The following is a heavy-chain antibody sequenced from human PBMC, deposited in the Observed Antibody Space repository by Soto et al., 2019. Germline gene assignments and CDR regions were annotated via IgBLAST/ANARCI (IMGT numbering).Heavy chain of an antibody. J-gene: IGHJ5*02. CDR2: IYPGDSDT. V-gene: IGHV5-51*01. CDR3: AKETTAYCGGDCQINWFDP. CDR1: GYSFTSYW. D-gene: IGHD2-21*02. Sequence: PGESLKISCKGSGYSFTSYWIGWVRQMPGKGLEWMGIIYPGDSDTRYSPSFQGQVTISADKSISTAYQQWSSLKASDTAMYYGAKETTAYCGGDCQINWFDPWGQGTLVTVSS.